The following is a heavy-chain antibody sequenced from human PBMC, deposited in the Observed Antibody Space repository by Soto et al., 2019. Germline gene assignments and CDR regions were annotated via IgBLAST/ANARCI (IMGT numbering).Heavy chain of an antibody. V-gene: IGHV1-2*02. CDR1: GYTFTAYY. CDR3: ARGDFDSSANYYAGWFDP. J-gene: IGHJ5*02. Sequence: PWASVKVSCKASGYTFTAYYMHWLRQAPGQGLEWMGWINPNSGGTKYAQKFQGRVTMTNDTSISTAYMELSRLGSDDTAVYYCARGDFDSSANYYAGWFDPWGQGTLVTVSS. CDR2: INPNSGGT. D-gene: IGHD3-22*01.